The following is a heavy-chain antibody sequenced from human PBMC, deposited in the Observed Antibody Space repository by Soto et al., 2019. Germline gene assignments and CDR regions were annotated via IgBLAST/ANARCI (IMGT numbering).Heavy chain of an antibody. J-gene: IGHJ4*02. Sequence: QITLKESGPTLVKPSQTLTLTCTFSGFSLSTSGVGVGWIRQPPGKALEWLALIYWDDDKRYSPSLKSRLTITKDTSKNQVVLTMTNMDPVDTATYYCAHTTITMIVVEYYFDYWGQGTLVTVSS. V-gene: IGHV2-5*02. D-gene: IGHD3-22*01. CDR1: GFSLSTSGVG. CDR2: IYWDDDK. CDR3: AHTTITMIVVEYYFDY.